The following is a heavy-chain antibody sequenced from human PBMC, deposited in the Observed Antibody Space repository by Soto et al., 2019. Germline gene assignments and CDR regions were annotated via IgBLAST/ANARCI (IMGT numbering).Heavy chain of an antibody. Sequence: QVQLVQSGAEVKKPGSSVKVSCKASGGTFSRYGISWVRQAPGQGLEWMGGIIPIFGTANYAQKFQGRVTITAAESTSTDYMELSSLRSEDTAVYYCASQPGTTGNYYYGMDVWGQGTTVTVSS. CDR1: GGTFSRYG. CDR3: ASQPGTTGNYYYGMDV. J-gene: IGHJ6*02. V-gene: IGHV1-69*12. CDR2: IIPIFGTA. D-gene: IGHD1-1*01.